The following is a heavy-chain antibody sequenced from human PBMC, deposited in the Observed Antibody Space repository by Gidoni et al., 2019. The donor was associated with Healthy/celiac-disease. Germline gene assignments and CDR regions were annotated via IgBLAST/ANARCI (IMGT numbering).Heavy chain of an antibody. Sequence: QVQPVQSGAEVKKPGASVKVSCKASGYTSTSYAMHWVRQAPGQRLEWMGWINAGNGNTKYSRKFQSRVTITRDTSASTAYMELSSLRSEDTAVYYCARPRGRYSSGWPFDYWGQRTLVTVSS. CDR3: ARPRGRYSSGWPFDY. V-gene: IGHV1-3*01. CDR1: GYTSTSYA. J-gene: IGHJ4*02. CDR2: INAGNGNT. D-gene: IGHD6-19*01.